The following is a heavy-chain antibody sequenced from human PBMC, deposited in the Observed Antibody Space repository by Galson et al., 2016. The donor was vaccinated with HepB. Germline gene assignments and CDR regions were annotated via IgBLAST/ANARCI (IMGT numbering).Heavy chain of an antibody. V-gene: IGHV3-30-3*01. CDR2: VSYLGSDK. Sequence: SLRLSYAASGFTFRSYALFWVRQAPGKGLEWVASVSYLGSDKFYADSVQGRFTISRDNSKNTLYLQLNSLRFEDTALYYRERCLCTMACGLTSAAFDIWGQGTMVTVSS. D-gene: IGHD2-21*01. J-gene: IGHJ3*02. CDR1: GFTFRSYA. CDR3: ERCLCTMACGLTSAAFDI.